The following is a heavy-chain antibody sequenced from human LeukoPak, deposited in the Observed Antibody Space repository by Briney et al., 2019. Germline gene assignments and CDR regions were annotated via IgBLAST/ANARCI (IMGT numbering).Heavy chain of an antibody. V-gene: IGHV1-69*06. CDR3: ARDNEGATEDAFDI. Sequence: ASVKVSCKASGGTFSSYAISWVRQAPGQGLEWMGGIIPIFGTANYAQKFQGRVTITADKSTSTAYMELSSLRSEDTAVYYCARDNEGATEDAFDIWGQGTMVTVSS. D-gene: IGHD1-26*01. J-gene: IGHJ3*02. CDR2: IIPIFGTA. CDR1: GGTFSSYA.